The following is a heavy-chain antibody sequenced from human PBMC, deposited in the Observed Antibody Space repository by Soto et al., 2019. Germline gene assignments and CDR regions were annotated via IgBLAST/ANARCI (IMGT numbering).Heavy chain of an antibody. CDR1: GFSVSATS. CDR3: ARDRRAAAGHPNWFDP. V-gene: IGHV3-53*01. CDR2: MHRGGST. J-gene: IGHJ5*02. D-gene: IGHD6-13*01. Sequence: GGSLRLSCVVSGFSVSATSIFWVRQATGKGLEWVSLMHRGGSTDNADSVKGRFTTSRDKSKNTLYLHMNGLRDEDTAVYYCARDRRAAAGHPNWFDPWGQGTQVTVSS.